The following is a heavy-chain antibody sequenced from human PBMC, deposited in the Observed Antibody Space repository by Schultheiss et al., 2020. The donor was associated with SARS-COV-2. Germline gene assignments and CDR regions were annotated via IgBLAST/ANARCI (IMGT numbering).Heavy chain of an antibody. CDR3: ARIAAAGWDDY. D-gene: IGHD6-13*01. V-gene: IGHV3-30*03. CDR2: ISYDGSNK. J-gene: IGHJ4*02. CDR1: GFTFSSYA. Sequence: GESLKISCAASGFTFSSYAMSWVRQAPGKGLEWVAVISYDGSNKYYADSVKGRFTISRDNSKNTLYLQMNSLRAEDTAVYYCARIAAAGWDDYWGQGTLVTVSS.